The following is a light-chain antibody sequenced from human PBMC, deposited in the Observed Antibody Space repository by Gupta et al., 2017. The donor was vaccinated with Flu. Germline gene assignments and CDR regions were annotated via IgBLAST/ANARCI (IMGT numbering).Light chain of an antibody. CDR1: ESVRSN. CDR2: DSS. CDR3: QQYNKWPPWT. V-gene: IGKV3-15*01. Sequence: EIVLTQSPATLSVSPGEGATLSCRASESVRSNLAWYQQKPGQAPRLLIYDSSTRDTDIPGRFSGSGSGTEFTLTISSLQSEDFAVYFCQQYNKWPPWTFGQGTKVEIK. J-gene: IGKJ1*01.